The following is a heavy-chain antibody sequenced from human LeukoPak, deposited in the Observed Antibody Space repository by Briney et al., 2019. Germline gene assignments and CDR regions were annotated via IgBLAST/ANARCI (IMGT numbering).Heavy chain of an antibody. CDR3: ARELGVSASFDY. V-gene: IGHV1-2*02. D-gene: IGHD3-10*01. J-gene: IGHJ4*02. CDR1: GYTFTGYY. CDR2: INPNSGGT. Sequence: ASVKVSCKASGYTFTGYYMHWVRQAPGQGLEWMGWINPNSGGTNYAQKFQGRVTMTRDTSISTAYMELSRLRSDDTAVYYCARELGVSASFDYWGQGTLVTVSS.